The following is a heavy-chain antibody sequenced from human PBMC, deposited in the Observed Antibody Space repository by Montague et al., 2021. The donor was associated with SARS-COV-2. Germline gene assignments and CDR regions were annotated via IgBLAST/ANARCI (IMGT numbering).Heavy chain of an antibody. D-gene: IGHD3-9*01. J-gene: IGHJ4*02. V-gene: IGHV2-70*04. CDR2: IDWDDDK. CDR1: GFSLSTSGMR. CDR3: ARSYYDILTAYYTPFDY. Sequence: PALVKPTKTLTLTCTFSGFSLSTSGMRASWIRQPPGKALEWLARIDWDDDKFYSTSLKTRLTICKDTSKNQVVLTMTNMDPVDTATYYCARSYYDILTAYYTPFDYWGQGTLVTVSS.